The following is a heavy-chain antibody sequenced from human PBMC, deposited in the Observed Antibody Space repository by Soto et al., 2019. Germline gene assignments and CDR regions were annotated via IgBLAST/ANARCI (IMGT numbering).Heavy chain of an antibody. Sequence: QVQLVESGGGVVQPGRSLRLSCAASGFTFSSYGMHWVRQAPGKGLEWVAVIWYDGSNKYYADSVKGRFTISRDNSKNTLYLQMNSLRAEDTAVYYCARGRRIAARRYYCYGMDVWGQGTTVTVSS. CDR3: ARGRRIAARRYYCYGMDV. J-gene: IGHJ6*02. CDR1: GFTFSSYG. D-gene: IGHD6-6*01. CDR2: IWYDGSNK. V-gene: IGHV3-33*01.